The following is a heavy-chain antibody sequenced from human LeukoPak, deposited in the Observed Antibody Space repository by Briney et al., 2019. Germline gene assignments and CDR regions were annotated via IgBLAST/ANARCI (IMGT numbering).Heavy chain of an antibody. J-gene: IGHJ4*02. CDR3: ARVILTGDYFDY. CDR1: GYTFTNYG. V-gene: IGHV1-18*01. Sequence: ASVKVSCKASGYTFTNYGISWVRQAPGQGLEWMGWISAYNGNTNYAQKLQGRVTMTTDTSTSTAYMELRSLRSDDTAVYYCARVILTGDYFDYWGQGTQVTVSS. CDR2: ISAYNGNT. D-gene: IGHD7-27*01.